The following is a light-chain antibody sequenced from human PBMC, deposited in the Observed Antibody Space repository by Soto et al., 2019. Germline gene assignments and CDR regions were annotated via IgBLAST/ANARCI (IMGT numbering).Light chain of an antibody. J-gene: IGKJ4*01. V-gene: IGKV2-28*01. CDR2: LGS. CDR3: MQALQTPLT. CDR1: QSLLQSNGYNY. Sequence: EIVMTQSPLSLPVTPGETASISCRSSQSLLQSNGYNYLDWYLQKPGQSPHLLIYLGSNRASGVPDMISGSGTGTDVTLKISRVEAEDVGVYYCMQALQTPLTFGGGTKVEIK.